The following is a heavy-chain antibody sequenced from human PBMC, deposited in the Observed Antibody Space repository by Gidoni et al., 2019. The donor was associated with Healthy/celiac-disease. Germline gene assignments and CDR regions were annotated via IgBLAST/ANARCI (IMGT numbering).Heavy chain of an antibody. CDR3: ARGRSTTGTTSQIDY. J-gene: IGHJ4*02. CDR2: IYPSGST. V-gene: IGHV4-38-2*01. D-gene: IGHD1-1*01. CDR1: GYSLSRGYY. Sequence: QVQLQESGPGLVQPSETLSLPCAVSGYSLSRGYYWGWIRQPPGKGLEWIGSIYPSGSTYYNPYLKSRVTISVDTSKNQFSLKLSSVTAADTAVYYCARGRSTTGTTSQIDYWGQGTLVTVSS.